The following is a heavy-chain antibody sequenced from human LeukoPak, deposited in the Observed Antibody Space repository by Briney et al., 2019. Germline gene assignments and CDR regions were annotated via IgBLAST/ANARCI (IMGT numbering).Heavy chain of an antibody. CDR2: INSDGSST. CDR1: GFTFSSYW. V-gene: IGHV3-74*01. J-gene: IGHJ4*02. CDR3: ARVISSSNWYGDIGY. D-gene: IGHD6-13*01. Sequence: GGSLRLSCAASGFTFSSYWMHWVRQAPGKGLVWVSRINSDGSSTSYADSVKGRFTISRDNAKNTLYLQMNSLRVEDTAVYYCARVISSSNWYGDIGYWGQGTLVTVSS.